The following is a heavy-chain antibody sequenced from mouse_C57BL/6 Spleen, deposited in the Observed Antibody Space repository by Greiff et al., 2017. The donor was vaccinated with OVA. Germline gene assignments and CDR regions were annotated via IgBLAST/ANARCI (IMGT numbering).Heavy chain of an antibody. D-gene: IGHD4-1*01. V-gene: IGHV1-55*01. CDR3: ASDWDMNWYFDV. J-gene: IGHJ1*03. Sequence: QVQLKQPGAELVKPGASVKMSCKASGYTFTSYWITWVKQRPGQGLEWIGDIYPGSGSTNYNEKFKSKATLTVDTSSSTAYMQLSSLTSEDSAVYYCASDWDMNWYFDVWGTGTTVTVSS. CDR2: IYPGSGST. CDR1: GYTFTSYW.